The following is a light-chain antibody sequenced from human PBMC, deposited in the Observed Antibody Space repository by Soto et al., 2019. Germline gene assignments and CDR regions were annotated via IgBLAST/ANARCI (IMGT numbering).Light chain of an antibody. J-gene: IGKJ2*01. CDR1: QSVRSSY. CDR3: QQYGSSPGYT. V-gene: IGKV3-20*01. Sequence: EIVLTQSPDILSLSPGERATLSCRASQSVRSSYLAWYQQRPGQAPRLLIDGASSRATGIPDRFSGDGSGTDFTLTISRLEPEDFAVYYGQQYGSSPGYTFGQGTKLEIK. CDR2: GAS.